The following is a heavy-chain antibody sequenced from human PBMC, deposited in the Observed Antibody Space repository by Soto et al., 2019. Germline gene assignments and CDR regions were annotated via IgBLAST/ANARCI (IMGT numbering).Heavy chain of an antibody. CDR1: GGSISSYY. J-gene: IGHJ4*02. V-gene: IGHV4-59*01. CDR2: IYYSGST. CDR3: ASRWATYFDF. Sequence: QVQLQESGPGLVKPSETLSLTCTVSGGSISSYYWSWIRQPPGKGLEWIGYIYYSGSTDYDPSLKSRVTISVDTSKNQFSLKLSSVTAADTAVYYCASRWATYFDFWGQGTLVTVSS. D-gene: IGHD6-13*01.